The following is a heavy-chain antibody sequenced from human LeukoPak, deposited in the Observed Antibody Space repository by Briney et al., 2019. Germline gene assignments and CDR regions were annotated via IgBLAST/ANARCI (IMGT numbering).Heavy chain of an antibody. J-gene: IGHJ4*02. Sequence: GGSLRLSCAASGFTFSSYAMDWVRQAPGKGLEWVSAVSGSGGATYYADSVQGRFTVSRDNSKYTQYLQMNSLRAEDTALYYCARKAAPTSGYDYWGQGILVTVSS. V-gene: IGHV3-23*01. CDR3: ARKAAPTSGYDY. CDR1: GFTFSSYA. CDR2: VSGSGGAT. D-gene: IGHD5-18*01.